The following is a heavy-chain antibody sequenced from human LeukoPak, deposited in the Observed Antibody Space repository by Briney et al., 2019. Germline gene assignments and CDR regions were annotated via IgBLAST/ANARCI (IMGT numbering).Heavy chain of an antibody. D-gene: IGHD4-23*01. V-gene: IGHV4-39*01. Sequence: PSETLSLTCTVSGGSISSSSYYWGWIRQPPGKGLEWIGSIYYSGSTYYNPSLKSRVTISVDTSKNQFSLKLSSVTAADTAVYYCARHDYGGIDYWGQGTPVTVSS. CDR1: GGSISSSSYY. CDR3: ARHDYGGIDY. J-gene: IGHJ4*02. CDR2: IYYSGST.